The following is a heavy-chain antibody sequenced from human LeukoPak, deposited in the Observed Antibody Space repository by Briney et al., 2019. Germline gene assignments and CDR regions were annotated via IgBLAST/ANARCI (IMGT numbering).Heavy chain of an antibody. CDR2: IKQDGSEK. Sequence: GGSLRLSCAASGFTFSSYWMNWVRQAPGEGLEWVANIKQDGSEKYYVDSVKGRFTLSRDNAKNSLYLQMNSLSAEDTAVYYCAREGSVARFDYWGQGTLVTVSS. CDR1: GFTFSSYW. J-gene: IGHJ4*02. V-gene: IGHV3-7*01. CDR3: AREGSVARFDY. D-gene: IGHD6-19*01.